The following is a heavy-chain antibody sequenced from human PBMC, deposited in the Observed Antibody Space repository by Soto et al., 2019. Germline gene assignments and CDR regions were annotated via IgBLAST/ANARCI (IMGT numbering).Heavy chain of an antibody. CDR2: IYYAGNT. CDR1: GDSISSTRYY. V-gene: IGHV4-39*02. D-gene: IGHD3-10*01. Sequence: ETLSLTCTVSGDSISSTRYYWGWIRQPPGKGLEWIGNIYYAGNTFDNPSLKSRVTMSVDTSTNRFSLKLRSVTAADTAVYYCARVRRSGKQYKNWAQGTMVTISS. J-gene: IGHJ4*02. CDR3: ARVRRSGKQYKN.